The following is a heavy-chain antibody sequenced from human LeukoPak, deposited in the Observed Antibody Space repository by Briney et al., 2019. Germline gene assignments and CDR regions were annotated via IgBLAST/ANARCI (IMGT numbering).Heavy chain of an antibody. Sequence: SETLSLTCTVSGGSISSYYWSWIRLPPGKGLEWIGYIYYTGATYYNPSLKSRVTISLDTSKNQFSLKLSSVTAADAAVYYCARAGYSYGTGYYFDCWGQGALVTVSS. J-gene: IGHJ4*02. D-gene: IGHD5-18*01. CDR3: ARAGYSYGTGYYFDC. CDR2: IYYTGAT. CDR1: GGSISSYY. V-gene: IGHV4-59*01.